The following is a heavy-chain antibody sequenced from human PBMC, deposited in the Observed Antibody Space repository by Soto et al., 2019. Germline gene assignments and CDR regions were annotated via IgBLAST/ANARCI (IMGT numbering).Heavy chain of an antibody. CDR1: GFTFSSYG. D-gene: IGHD5-18*01. V-gene: IGHV3-30*03. Sequence: GGSLRLSCAASGFTFSSYGMHWVRQAPGKGLEWVAVISYDGSNKYYAESVKGRFTISRDNSKNTLYLQMNSLRDEDTAVYYCARDRGYTYGFDFWGQGALVTVSS. CDR2: ISYDGSNK. J-gene: IGHJ4*02. CDR3: ARDRGYTYGFDF.